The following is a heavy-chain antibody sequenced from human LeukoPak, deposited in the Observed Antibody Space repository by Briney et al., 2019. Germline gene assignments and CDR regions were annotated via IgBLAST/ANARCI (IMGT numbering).Heavy chain of an antibody. CDR2: IYCSGST. CDR1: GGSISSSSYY. V-gene: IGHV4-39*01. Sequence: SETLSLTCTVSGGSISSSSYYWGWIRQPPGKGLEWIGSIYCSGSTYYNPSLNSRVNISVDTYTTQFSLKLSSVTAADPAVYYCAGSDSGWHAFDIWGQGTMVTVSS. CDR3: AGSDSGWHAFDI. J-gene: IGHJ3*02. D-gene: IGHD6-19*01.